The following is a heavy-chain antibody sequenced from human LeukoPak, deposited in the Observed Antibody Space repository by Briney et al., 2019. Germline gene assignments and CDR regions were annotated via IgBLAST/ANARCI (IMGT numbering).Heavy chain of an antibody. J-gene: IGHJ6*04. V-gene: IGHV4-39*01. CDR3: ARRGVGEPGSKSQYFFPMGG. Sequence: SETLSLTCTVSGGSISTTSYFWGWVRQPPGKGLEWIGSVYYNGSTYYIPSLKSRATISLDTSKNQFSLRVTSVTAADTALYFCARRGVGEPGSKSQYFFPMGGWGKGTTVTVSS. CDR1: GGSISTTSYF. D-gene: IGHD1-14*01. CDR2: VYYNGST.